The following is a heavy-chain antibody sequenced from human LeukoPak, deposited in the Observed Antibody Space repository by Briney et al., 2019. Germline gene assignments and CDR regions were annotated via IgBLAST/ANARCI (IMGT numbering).Heavy chain of an antibody. J-gene: IGHJ4*02. CDR1: GFTFSSYS. V-gene: IGHV3-21*01. D-gene: IGHD5-12*01. CDR2: ISSSSSYI. CDR3: ARDRAGYSGYTFDY. Sequence: GGSPRLSCAASGFTFSSYSMNWVRQAPGKGLEWVSSISSSSSYIYYADSVKGRFTISRDNAKNSLYLQMNSLRAEDTAVYYCARDRAGYSGYTFDYWGQGTLVTVSS.